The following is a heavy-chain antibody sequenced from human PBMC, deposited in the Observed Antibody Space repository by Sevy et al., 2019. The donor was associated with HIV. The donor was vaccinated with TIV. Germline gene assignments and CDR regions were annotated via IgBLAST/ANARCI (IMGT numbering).Heavy chain of an antibody. CDR1: GGSFSPYY. V-gene: IGHV4-34*01. J-gene: IGHJ5*02. Sequence: TLSLTCAVYGGSFSPYYWTWIRQSPGKGLEWIGEINHSGNTNYNPSFKSRLTMSVDTSKKQFSLKLTSVTAADTAVYFCARGDYSAFDPWGQGTRVTVSS. D-gene: IGHD2-21*01. CDR3: ARGDYSAFDP. CDR2: INHSGNT.